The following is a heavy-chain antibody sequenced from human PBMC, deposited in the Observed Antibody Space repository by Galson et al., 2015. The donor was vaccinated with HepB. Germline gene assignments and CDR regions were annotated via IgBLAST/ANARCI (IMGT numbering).Heavy chain of an antibody. D-gene: IGHD1-26*01. Sequence: SVKVFCKASGFNFTSSAMQRVRQARGQRLEWIGWIVVGSGNTKDAQKFQERVTITRDMSTRTAYMELSSLRSEDTAVYYCAAGIVGTTTPDFDSWGQGTLVTVSS. CDR3: AAGIVGTTTPDFDS. CDR1: GFNFTSSA. J-gene: IGHJ4*02. V-gene: IGHV1-58*02. CDR2: IVVGSGNT.